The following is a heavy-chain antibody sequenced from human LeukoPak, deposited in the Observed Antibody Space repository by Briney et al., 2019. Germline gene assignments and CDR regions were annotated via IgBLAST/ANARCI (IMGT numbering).Heavy chain of an antibody. V-gene: IGHV3-49*04. CDR2: IRSKAYGGTT. CDR1: GFTFGDYA. J-gene: IGHJ4*02. Sequence: GGSLRLSCTASGFTFGDYAMSWVRQAPGKGLEWVGFIRSKAYGGTTEYAASVKGRFTSSRDDSKSIAYLQMNSLKTEDTAVYYCTRSRRGYSYLWGQGTLVTVSS. CDR3: TRSRRGYSYL. D-gene: IGHD5-18*01.